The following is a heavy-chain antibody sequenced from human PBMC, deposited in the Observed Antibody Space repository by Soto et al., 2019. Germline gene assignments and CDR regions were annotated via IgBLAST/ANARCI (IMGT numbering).Heavy chain of an antibody. CDR3: AAPWEHTSGDIDY. CDR2: ISGGGDNT. V-gene: IGHV3-23*01. Sequence: PGGSLRLSCAASGLTFTAYAMNWVRQAPGKGLEWVSAISGGGDNTYYRDSVKGRFTISRDNSRNTLYLQMNSLTAGDTAVYYCAAPWEHTSGDIDYWGQGTLVTVSS. D-gene: IGHD1-26*01. J-gene: IGHJ4*02. CDR1: GLTFTAYA.